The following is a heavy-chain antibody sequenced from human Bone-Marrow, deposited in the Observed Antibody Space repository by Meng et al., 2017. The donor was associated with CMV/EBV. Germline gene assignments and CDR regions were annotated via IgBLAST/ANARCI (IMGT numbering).Heavy chain of an antibody. Sequence: GESLKISCAASGITFSSYAMSWVRQAPGKGLEWVSAISGSGGSTYYADSVKGRFTISRDNSKNTLYLQMNSLRAEDTAVYYCAKDRSMGIQLWLLGEFDYWGQGTLVTVSS. D-gene: IGHD5-18*01. CDR3: AKDRSMGIQLWLLGEFDY. V-gene: IGHV3-23*01. J-gene: IGHJ4*02. CDR2: ISGSGGST. CDR1: GITFSSYA.